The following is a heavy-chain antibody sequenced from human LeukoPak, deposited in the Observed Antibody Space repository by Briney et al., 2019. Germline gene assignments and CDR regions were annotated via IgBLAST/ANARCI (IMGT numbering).Heavy chain of an antibody. J-gene: IGHJ4*02. V-gene: IGHV4-4*07. CDR3: ARDSDYYYDSSGLGVDY. Sequence: SETLSLTCTVSGGSISSYYWSWIRQPAGKGLEWIGRIYTSGSTNHNSSLKSRVTMSVDTSKNQFSLKLNSVTAADTAVYYCARDSDYYYDSSGLGVDYWGQGTLVTVSS. CDR2: IYTSGST. D-gene: IGHD3-22*01. CDR1: GGSISSYY.